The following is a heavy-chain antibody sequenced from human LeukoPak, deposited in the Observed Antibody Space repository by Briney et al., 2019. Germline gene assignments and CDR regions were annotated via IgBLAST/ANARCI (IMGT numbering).Heavy chain of an antibody. CDR3: AKGREYQLLPDAFDI. D-gene: IGHD2-2*01. V-gene: IGHV3-9*03. J-gene: IGHJ3*02. CDR2: ISWNSGSI. Sequence: SLRLSCAASGFTFVDYAMHWVRYAPGKGLEGVSGISWNSGSIGYADSVKGGFTISRDNAKNSLYLQMNSLRAEDMALYYCAKGREYQLLPDAFDIWGQGTMVTVSS. CDR1: GFTFVDYA.